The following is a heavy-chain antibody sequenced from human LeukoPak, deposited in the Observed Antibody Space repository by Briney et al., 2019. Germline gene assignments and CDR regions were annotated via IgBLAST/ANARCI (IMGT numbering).Heavy chain of an antibody. J-gene: IGHJ4*02. CDR3: ASWNDYDSSGYWFDY. V-gene: IGHV1-69*04. D-gene: IGHD3-22*01. CDR2: IIPILGIA. CDR1: GGTFSSYA. Sequence: SVKVYCKASGGTFSSYAISWVRQAPGQGLEWMGRIIPILGIANYAQKFQGRVTITADKSTSTAYMELSSLRSEDTAVYYCASWNDYDSSGYWFDYWGQGTLVTVSS.